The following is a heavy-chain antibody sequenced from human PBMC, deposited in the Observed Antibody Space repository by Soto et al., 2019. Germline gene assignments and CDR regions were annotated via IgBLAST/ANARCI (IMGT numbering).Heavy chain of an antibody. V-gene: IGHV5-10-1*01. CDR2: IDPSDSYT. CDR1: GYSFTSYW. J-gene: IGHJ5*02. CDR3: ARSYDSSGDHSWFDP. Sequence: PGESLKISCKGSGYSFTSYWISWVRQMPGNGLEWMGRIDPSDSYTNYSPSFQGHVTISADKSISTAYLQWSSLKASDTAMYYCARSYDSSGDHSWFDPWGQGTLVTVSS. D-gene: IGHD3-22*01.